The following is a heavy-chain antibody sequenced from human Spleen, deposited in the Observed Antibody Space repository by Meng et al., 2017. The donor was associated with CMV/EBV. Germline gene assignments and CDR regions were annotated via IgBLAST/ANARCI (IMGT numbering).Heavy chain of an antibody. J-gene: IGHJ4*02. CDR2: VSPGSTDI. V-gene: IGHV3-21*06. D-gene: IGHD2-2*01. Sequence: GGSLRLSCVASGFTFSSYGMHWVRQAPGKGLEWVASVSPGSTDIYYADSVKGRFTISRDDAKYSLYLQMNRLRAEDTAVYYCARASYCSTTSCYLGYWGRGSLVTVSS. CDR1: GFTFSSYG. CDR3: ARASYCSTTSCYLGY.